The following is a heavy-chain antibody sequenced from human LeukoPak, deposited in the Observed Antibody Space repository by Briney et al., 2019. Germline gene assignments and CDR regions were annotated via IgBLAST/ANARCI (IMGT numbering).Heavy chain of an antibody. CDR2: INSDGSST. V-gene: IGHV3-74*01. J-gene: IGHJ4*02. CDR1: GFTFSSYW. CDR3: AKARPIVGATVGIFDY. D-gene: IGHD1-26*01. Sequence: GGSLRLSCAASGFTFSSYWMHWVRQAPGKGLVWVSRINSDGSSTSYADSVKGRFTISRDNAKNTLYLQMNSLRAEDTAVYYCAKARPIVGATVGIFDYWGQGTLVTVSS.